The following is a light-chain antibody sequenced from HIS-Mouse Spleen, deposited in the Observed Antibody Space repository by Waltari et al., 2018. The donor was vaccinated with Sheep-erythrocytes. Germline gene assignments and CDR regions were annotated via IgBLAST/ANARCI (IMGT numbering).Light chain of an antibody. CDR1: TLGDKY. Sequence: SYELTQPPSVSVSPGQTASITCSGDTLGDKYACWCQQKPGQSPVLVIYQDSKRPSGIPGRCSGSNSGNTATLTSSGLQAEDEADYYGCSYAGSYTLVFGGGTKLTVL. CDR2: QDS. CDR3: CSYAGSYTLV. V-gene: IGLV3-1*01. J-gene: IGLJ2*01.